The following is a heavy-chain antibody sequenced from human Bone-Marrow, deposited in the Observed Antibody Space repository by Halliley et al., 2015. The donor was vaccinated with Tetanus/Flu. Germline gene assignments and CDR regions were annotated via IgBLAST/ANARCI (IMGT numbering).Heavy chain of an antibody. CDR3: AGDGSGSFYFDY. Sequence: EWVGRIDPSDSYTKYSPSFQGPVTISVDKSISTAFLQWGRLKASDTAMYYCAGDGSGSFYFDYWGQGTLVTVSS. D-gene: IGHD3-10*01. J-gene: IGHJ4*02. V-gene: IGHV5-10-1*01. CDR2: IDPSDSYT.